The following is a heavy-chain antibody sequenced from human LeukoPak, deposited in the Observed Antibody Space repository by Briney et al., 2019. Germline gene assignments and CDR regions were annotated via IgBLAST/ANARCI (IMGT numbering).Heavy chain of an antibody. V-gene: IGHV4-59*01. CDR3: ARVGDWNDLVF. Sequence: SETLSLTCTISDGSIRSYYWSWIRQSPEKGLEWIGYIHYTGRTTNYNPSLRSRVTISVDTSKNQFSLKLSSVTAADTAVYYCARVGDWNDLVFWGQGTLVTVSS. D-gene: IGHD1-1*01. CDR1: DGSIRSYY. CDR2: IHYTGRTT. J-gene: IGHJ4*02.